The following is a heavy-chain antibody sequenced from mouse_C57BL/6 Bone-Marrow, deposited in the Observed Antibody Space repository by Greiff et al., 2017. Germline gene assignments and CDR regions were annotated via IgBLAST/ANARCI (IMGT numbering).Heavy chain of an antibody. Sequence: QVQLQQPGAELVMPGASVKLSCKASGYTFTSYWMHWVKQRPGQGLEWIGEIDPSDSYTNYNPKFKGKSTLTVDQSSSTAYMQLSSLTSEDSAVYYCAREDLDYWGQGTTLTVSS. CDR3: AREDLDY. CDR2: IDPSDSYT. CDR1: GYTFTSYW. V-gene: IGHV1-69*01. J-gene: IGHJ2*01.